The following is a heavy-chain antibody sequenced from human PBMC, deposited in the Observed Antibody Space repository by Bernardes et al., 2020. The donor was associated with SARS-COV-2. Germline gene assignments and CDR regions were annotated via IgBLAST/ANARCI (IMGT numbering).Heavy chain of an antibody. CDR2: IKQDGSEK. Sequence: GSLRLSCAASGFTFSSYWMSWVRQAPGKGLEWVANIKQDGSEKYYVDSVKGRFTISRDNAKNSLYLQMNSLRAEDTAVYYCAREGRYYDSSGYPDYWGQGTLVTVSS. J-gene: IGHJ4*02. CDR3: AREGRYYDSSGYPDY. D-gene: IGHD3-22*01. V-gene: IGHV3-7*01. CDR1: GFTFSSYW.